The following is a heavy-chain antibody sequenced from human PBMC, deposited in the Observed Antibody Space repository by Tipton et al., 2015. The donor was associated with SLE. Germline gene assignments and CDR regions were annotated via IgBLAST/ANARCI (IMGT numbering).Heavy chain of an antibody. V-gene: IGHV4-31*02. CDR1: GGSISSYY. Sequence: LRLSCTVSGGSISSYYWSWIRQHPGKGLEWIGYIYYSGSTYYNPSLKSRVTISVDTSKNQFSLKLSSVTAADTAVYYCARDRGTGTDAFDIWGQGTMVTVSS. CDR2: IYYSGST. CDR3: ARDRGTGTDAFDI. D-gene: IGHD1/OR15-1a*01. J-gene: IGHJ3*02.